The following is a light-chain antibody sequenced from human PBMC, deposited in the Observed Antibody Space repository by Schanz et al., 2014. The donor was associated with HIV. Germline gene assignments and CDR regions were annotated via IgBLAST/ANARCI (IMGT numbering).Light chain of an antibody. Sequence: EIVVTQSPGTLSLSPGERATLSCRASQSVSAGYLAWYQQNPGQAPRLLIYGASSRAAGIPDRFSGSGSGTDFTLTISRLEPEDFAVYYCQQYGSSPWTFGQGTKVEIK. CDR3: QQYGSSPWT. J-gene: IGKJ1*01. V-gene: IGKV3-20*01. CDR1: QSVSAGY. CDR2: GAS.